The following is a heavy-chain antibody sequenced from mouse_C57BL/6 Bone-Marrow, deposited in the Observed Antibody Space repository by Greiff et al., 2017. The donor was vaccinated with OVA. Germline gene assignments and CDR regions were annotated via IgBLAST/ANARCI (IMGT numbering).Heavy chain of an antibody. CDR2: ISYDGSN. J-gene: IGHJ4*01. Sequence: EVQLQESGPGLVKPSQSLSLTCSVTGYSITSGYYWNWIRQFPGNKLEWMGYISYDGSNNYNPSLKNRISITRDTSKNQFFLKLNSVTTEDTATYYCARNAYYSNYDYYDMDYWGQGTSVTVSS. CDR3: ARNAYYSNYDYYDMDY. D-gene: IGHD2-5*01. V-gene: IGHV3-6*01. CDR1: GYSITSGYY.